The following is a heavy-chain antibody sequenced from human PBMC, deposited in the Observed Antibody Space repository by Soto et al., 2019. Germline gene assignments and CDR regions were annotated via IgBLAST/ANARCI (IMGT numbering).Heavy chain of an antibody. CDR2: ISYDGSNK. J-gene: IGHJ4*02. CDR1: GFTFSSYA. CDR3: ARTDPHLYYFDY. Sequence: GGSLRLSCAASGFTFSSYAMHWVRQAPGKGLEWVAVISYDGSNKYYADSVKGRFTISRNNSKNTLYLQMNSLRAEDTAVYYCARTDPHLYYFDYWGQGTLVTVSS. V-gene: IGHV3-30-3*01.